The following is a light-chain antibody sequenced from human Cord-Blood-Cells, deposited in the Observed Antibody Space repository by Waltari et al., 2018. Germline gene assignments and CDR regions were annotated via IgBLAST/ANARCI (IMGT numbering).Light chain of an antibody. CDR3: CSYAGSSTYV. J-gene: IGLJ1*01. CDR2: EGS. V-gene: IGLV2-23*01. CDR1: SSDVGSYNL. Sequence: QSALTQPAPLSGSPGQSITISCTGTSSDVGSYNLVSWYQQHPGKAPKLMIYEGSKRPSGVSNRFSGSKSGNTASLTISGLQAEDEADYYCCSYAGSSTYVFGTGTKVTVL.